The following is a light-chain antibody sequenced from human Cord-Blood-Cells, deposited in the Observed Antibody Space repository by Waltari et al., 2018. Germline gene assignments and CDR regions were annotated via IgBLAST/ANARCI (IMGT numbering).Light chain of an antibody. CDR2: EGS. V-gene: IGLV2-23*01. Sequence: QSALTQPASVSGSPGQSITISCTGTSSDVWSYNLVSWYQQHPGKAPKLMIYEGSKRPSGVSNRFAGSKSGNTAFLTISGLQAEDEADYYGCSYAGSSTYVFGTGTKVTVL. J-gene: IGLJ1*01. CDR1: SSDVWSYNL. CDR3: CSYAGSSTYV.